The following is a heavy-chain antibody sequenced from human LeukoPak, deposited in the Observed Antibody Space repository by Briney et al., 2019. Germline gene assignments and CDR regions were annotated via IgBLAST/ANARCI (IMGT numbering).Heavy chain of an antibody. J-gene: IGHJ5*02. V-gene: IGHV1-18*01. CDR1: GYIFTSYG. CDR2: ISVYNGNT. Sequence: ASVKVSCKASGYIFTSYGISWMRQAPGQRLELLGWISVYNGNTNYPKRPQGRVTMTTDTSTTTAYMELRSLRSDDTAVYYCARDINGYYYDSHGYYPTDLWGQGTLVTVSS. CDR3: ARDINGYYYDSHGYYPTDL. D-gene: IGHD3-22*01.